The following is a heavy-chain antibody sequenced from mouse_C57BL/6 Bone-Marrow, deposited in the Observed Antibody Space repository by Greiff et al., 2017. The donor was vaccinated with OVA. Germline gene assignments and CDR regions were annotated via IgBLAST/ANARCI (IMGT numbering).Heavy chain of an antibody. CDR1: GFTFSSYA. J-gene: IGHJ3*01. Sequence: EVKVVESGGGLVKPGGSLKLSCAASGFTFSSYAMSWVRQTPEKRLEWVATISDGGSYTYYPDNVKGRFTISRDNAKNNLYLQMSHLKSEDTAMYYCARALGDYEGFAYWGQGTLVTVSA. V-gene: IGHV5-4*03. CDR3: ARALGDYEGFAY. D-gene: IGHD2-4*01. CDR2: ISDGGSYT.